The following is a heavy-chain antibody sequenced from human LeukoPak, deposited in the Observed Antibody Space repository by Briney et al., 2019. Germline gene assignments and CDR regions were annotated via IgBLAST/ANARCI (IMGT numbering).Heavy chain of an antibody. CDR2: VSHRGAT. Sequence: SETLSLTCSVSGASINGFFWNWVRQTREKGLEWIGYVSHRGATTSNPTLKSRVSITIDTSKSQISLTMTSVTAADSALYYCARDRRGSFYTFDLWGPGTTVSVS. CDR3: ARDRRGSFYTFDL. CDR1: GASINGFF. V-gene: IGHV4-59*01. D-gene: IGHD1-26*01. J-gene: IGHJ6*02.